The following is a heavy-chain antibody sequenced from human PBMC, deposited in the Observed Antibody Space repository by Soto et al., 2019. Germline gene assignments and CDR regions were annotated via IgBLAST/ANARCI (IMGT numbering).Heavy chain of an antibody. D-gene: IGHD6-6*01. CDR3: ARIHSSSSSDMDV. V-gene: IGHV6-1*01. CDR2: TYYRSKCYY. Sequence: PSQTLSPTFSISGDSVSINIAAWNWVRHSPSGGLEWLGRTYYRSKCYYGYAVSVKSRITITPDTSKNQFSLQLNSLTPEDTAVYYCARIHSSSSSDMDVWGQGTTVTVSS. CDR1: GDSVSINIAA. J-gene: IGHJ6*02.